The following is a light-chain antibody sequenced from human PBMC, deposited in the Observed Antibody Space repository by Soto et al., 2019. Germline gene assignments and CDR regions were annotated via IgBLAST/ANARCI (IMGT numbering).Light chain of an antibody. J-gene: IGKJ1*01. CDR2: GAS. CDR3: QQYNEWPSWT. Sequence: EIVITQSPATLSVSPGERATLSSRASQSVSSNLAWYQQKPGQAPRLLIYGASTRATGIPARFSGSGSGTEFTLTISSLQSEDFAVYYCQQYNEWPSWTFGQGTKVDI. CDR1: QSVSSN. V-gene: IGKV3-15*01.